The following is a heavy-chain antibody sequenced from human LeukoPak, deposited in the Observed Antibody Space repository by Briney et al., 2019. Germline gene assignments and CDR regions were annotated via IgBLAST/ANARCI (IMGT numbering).Heavy chain of an antibody. CDR2: ISGSGGST. J-gene: IGHJ3*02. CDR1: GFTFSSYA. V-gene: IGHV3-23*01. Sequence: GGSLRLSCAASGFTFSSYAMSWVRQAPGKGLEWVSAISGSGGSTYYADSVKGRFTISRDNSKNTLYLQMNSLGAEDTALYYCARGWNTTPRSGFDIWGLGTMVTVSS. D-gene: IGHD1/OR15-1a*01. CDR3: ARGWNTTPRSGFDI.